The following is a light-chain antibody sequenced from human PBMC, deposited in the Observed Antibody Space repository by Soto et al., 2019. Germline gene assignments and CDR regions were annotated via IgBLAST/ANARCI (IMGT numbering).Light chain of an antibody. J-gene: IGLJ1*01. V-gene: IGLV2-8*01. CDR1: SSDVGGYNY. Sequence: QSVLTQPPSASGSPGQSVTISCTGTSSDVGGYNYVSWYQQHPGKAPKLMIYEVTKRPSGVPDRFSASKSGNTASLTVSWLQAEDEADYYCSSYAGSNNYVFGTGTKVTVL. CDR2: EVT. CDR3: SSYAGSNNYV.